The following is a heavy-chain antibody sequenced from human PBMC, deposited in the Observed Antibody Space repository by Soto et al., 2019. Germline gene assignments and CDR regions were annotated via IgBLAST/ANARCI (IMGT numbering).Heavy chain of an antibody. V-gene: IGHV3-30-3*01. D-gene: IGHD2-2*01. CDR2: ISYDGSNK. J-gene: IGHJ6*02. CDR1: GFTFSSYA. Sequence: GGSLRLSCAASGFTFSSYAMHWVRQAPGEGLEWVAVISYDGSNKYYADSVKGRFTISRDNSKNTLYLQMNSLRAEDTAVYYCARDREDIVVVPAKVLVRYYYGMDVWGQGTTVTVSS. CDR3: ARDREDIVVVPAKVLVRYYYGMDV.